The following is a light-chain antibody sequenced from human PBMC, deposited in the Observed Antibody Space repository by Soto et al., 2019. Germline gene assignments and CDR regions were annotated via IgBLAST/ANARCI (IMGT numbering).Light chain of an antibody. CDR2: EAS. CDR1: QSISSW. Sequence: DIQMTQSPSTLSASVGDRVTITCRASQSISSWLAWYQQKPGKAPKLLIYEASNLESGVPSGFSGSGSGTEFTLTISSLQPDDFATYYCQQYNSYWTFGQGTKVEIK. CDR3: QQYNSYWT. J-gene: IGKJ1*01. V-gene: IGKV1-5*01.